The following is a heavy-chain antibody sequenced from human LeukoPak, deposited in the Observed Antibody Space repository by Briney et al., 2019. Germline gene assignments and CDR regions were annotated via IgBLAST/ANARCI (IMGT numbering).Heavy chain of an antibody. V-gene: IGHV3-30*18. D-gene: IGHD5-18*01. Sequence: QPGRSLRLSCAASGFSFSTYAMHWVRQAPGKGLEWVAVISFDGSYENYADSVKGRFTISRDKSKNTLYLQMDSLRVEDTALYYCTKDPRGNSYGLFYFDYWGQGTLVTVSS. CDR1: GFSFSTYA. J-gene: IGHJ4*02. CDR2: ISFDGSYE. CDR3: TKDPRGNSYGLFYFDY.